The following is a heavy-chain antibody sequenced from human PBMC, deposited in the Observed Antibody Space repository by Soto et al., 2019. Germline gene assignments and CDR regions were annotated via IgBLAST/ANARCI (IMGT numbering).Heavy chain of an antibody. V-gene: IGHV5-10-1*01. J-gene: IGHJ5*02. CDR2: VDPSDSYF. CDR3: ATFRRDSVRVPSDLSDA. D-gene: IGHD3-10*01. Sequence: GESLKISCKGSGYIFTNYWISWVRQMPGKGLEWMGRVDPSDSYFNYSPSFQGHVTSSVDTSISTAYLQWSSLKASDTAIYYCATFRRDSVRVPSDLSDAWGQGTLVTVSS. CDR1: GYIFTNYW.